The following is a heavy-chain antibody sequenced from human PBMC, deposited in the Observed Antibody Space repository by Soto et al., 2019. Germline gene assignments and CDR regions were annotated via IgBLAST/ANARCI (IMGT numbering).Heavy chain of an antibody. V-gene: IGHV4-30-4*01. J-gene: IGHJ4*02. CDR1: GVSISSGDYY. CDR2: IYYSGST. Sequence: SETLSLTCTVSGVSISSGDYYWSWIRQPPGKGLEWIGYIYYSGSTYYNPSLKSRVTISVDTSKNQFSPKLSSVTAADTAVYYCARDFSGYGGNPVYWGQGTLVTVSS. CDR3: ARDFSGYGGNPVY. D-gene: IGHD2-15*01.